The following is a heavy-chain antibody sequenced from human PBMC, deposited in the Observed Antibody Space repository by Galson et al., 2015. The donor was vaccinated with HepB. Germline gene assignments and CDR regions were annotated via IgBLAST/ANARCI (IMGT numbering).Heavy chain of an antibody. V-gene: IGHV1-69*13. D-gene: IGHD4-17*01. CDR1: GGTFSSHA. CDR2: IIPIFGTA. J-gene: IGHJ6*02. CDR3: ARDWNDYGELGWNRPAETLNYYYYGMDV. Sequence: SVKVSCKASGGTFSSHAISWVRQAPGQGLEWMGGIIPIFGTANYAQKFQGRVTITADESTSTAYMELSSLRSEDTAVYYCARDWNDYGELGWNRPAETLNYYYYGMDVWGQGTTVTVSS.